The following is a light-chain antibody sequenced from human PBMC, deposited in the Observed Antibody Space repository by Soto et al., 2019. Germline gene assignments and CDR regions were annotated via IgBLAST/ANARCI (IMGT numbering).Light chain of an antibody. Sequence: DIVMTQTPLSLTVTPGEPASISCRSSQSLLDSDDGNTYLDWYLQKPGQSPQLLIYTVSYRASGVPDRFSGSGSGTDFTLIISRVEAEDVGVYYCMQRIEFPLTFGGGTKVDIK. CDR3: MQRIEFPLT. V-gene: IGKV2-40*01. J-gene: IGKJ4*01. CDR2: TVS. CDR1: QSLLDSDDGNTY.